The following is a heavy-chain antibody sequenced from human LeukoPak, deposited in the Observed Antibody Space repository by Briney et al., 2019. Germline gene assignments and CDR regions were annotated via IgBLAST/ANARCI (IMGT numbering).Heavy chain of an antibody. D-gene: IGHD3-9*01. CDR1: TFTFSTSA. CDR3: AKESQTYYDIMTGYPNYYFDY. V-gene: IGHV3-23*01. Sequence: GGSLRLSCAASTFTFSTSAMGWVRQAPGKGLEWVSAISGSGANTYYVDSVKGRLTISRDNSKNTLYLEMSSLRSDDTAVYYCAKESQTYYDIMTGYPNYYFDYWGQGTLVTVSS. CDR2: ISGSGANT. J-gene: IGHJ4*02.